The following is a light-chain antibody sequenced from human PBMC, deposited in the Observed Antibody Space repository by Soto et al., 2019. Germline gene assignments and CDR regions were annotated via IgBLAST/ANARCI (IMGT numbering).Light chain of an antibody. Sequence: EIVLTQSPATLSLSPGERATLSCRASQSVSSYLAWYQQKPGQAPRLLIYGASNSATGIPARFSGSGSGTDFTRTISSLEPEDCAVYYCQQRSNWPLTFCGGTKVEIK. CDR1: QSVSSY. J-gene: IGKJ4*01. CDR2: GAS. CDR3: QQRSNWPLT. V-gene: IGKV3-11*01.